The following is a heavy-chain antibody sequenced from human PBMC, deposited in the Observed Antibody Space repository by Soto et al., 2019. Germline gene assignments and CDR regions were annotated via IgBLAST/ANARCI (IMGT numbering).Heavy chain of an antibody. D-gene: IGHD1-20*01. CDR2: IKQDANEM. CDR1: GFKFSTYW. V-gene: IGHV3-7*01. J-gene: IGHJ3*02. CDR3: AAYNNPRHAASDI. Sequence: EVQVVESGGGLVQPGGSLRLSCAASGFKFSTYWMSWVRQAPGKGLEWLANIKQDANEMHYVDSVKGRFTISGDSAKNSLFLIMDSLRVEDTAVYYCAAYNNPRHAASDIWSQGTTLIVSS.